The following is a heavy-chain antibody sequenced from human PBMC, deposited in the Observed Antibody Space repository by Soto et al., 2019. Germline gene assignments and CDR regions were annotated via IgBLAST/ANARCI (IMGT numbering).Heavy chain of an antibody. J-gene: IGHJ3*02. D-gene: IGHD5-18*01. CDR3: AKGTGYTSGTNDAFDI. CDR2: ISDDGSNK. CDR1: GITFRTYG. V-gene: IGHV3-30*18. Sequence: GGSLRLSCAASGITFRTYGMHWVRQAPGKGLEWVAVISDDGSNKYNIAPMEGRFTISRDNSENTLYLQMNSLRPDDTAVYYCAKGTGYTSGTNDAFDIWGQGTMVTV.